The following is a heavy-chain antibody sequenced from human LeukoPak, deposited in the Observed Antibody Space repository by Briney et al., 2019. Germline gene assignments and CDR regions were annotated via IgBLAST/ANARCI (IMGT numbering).Heavy chain of an antibody. CDR3: ARQPHYYDSSRLDY. Sequence: ASVKVSCKASGYTFTSYGISWVRQAPGQGLEWMGWISAYNGNTNYAQKLQGRVTMTTDTSTSTAYMELRGLRSDDTAVYYCARQPHYYDSSRLDYWGQGTLVTVSS. CDR1: GYTFTSYG. V-gene: IGHV1-18*01. J-gene: IGHJ4*02. CDR2: ISAYNGNT. D-gene: IGHD3-22*01.